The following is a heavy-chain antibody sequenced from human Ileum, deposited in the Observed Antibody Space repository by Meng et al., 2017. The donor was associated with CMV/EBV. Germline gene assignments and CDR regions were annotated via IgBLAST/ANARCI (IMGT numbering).Heavy chain of an antibody. D-gene: IGHD3-10*01. Sequence: SGGAVRTVGCYWGWVRQPPGTGLEWIVNIYYTGNTYYNPSLKSRVTTSIHTSKNQFSLSLRSLTAADTAVYYCARVGLVRGILAQYDYWGQGTLVTVSS. V-gene: IGHV4-39*07. CDR2: IYYTGNT. CDR3: ARVGLVRGILAQYDY. CDR1: GGAVRTVGCY. J-gene: IGHJ4*02.